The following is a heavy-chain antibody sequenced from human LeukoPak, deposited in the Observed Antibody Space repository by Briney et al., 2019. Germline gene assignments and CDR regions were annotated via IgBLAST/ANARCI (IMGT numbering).Heavy chain of an antibody. CDR3: ARVPLGY. CDR1: GCTFSDHY. Sequence: GGSLRLSCAASGCTFSDHYMGWVRQAPGKGLEWVGRTRNKANSYTTEYAASVKGRFTISRDDSKNSLYLQMNSLKTEDTAVYYCARVPLGYWGQGTLVTVSS. CDR2: TRNKANSYTT. V-gene: IGHV3-72*01. D-gene: IGHD7-27*01. J-gene: IGHJ4*02.